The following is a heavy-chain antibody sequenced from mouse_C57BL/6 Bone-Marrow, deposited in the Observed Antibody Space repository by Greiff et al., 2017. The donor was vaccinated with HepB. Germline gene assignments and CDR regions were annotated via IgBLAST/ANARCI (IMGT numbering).Heavy chain of an antibody. CDR1: GYTFTSYW. D-gene: IGHD3-2*02. Sequence: QVQLQQPGAELVKPGASVKLSCKASGYTFTSYWMHWVKQRPGQGLEWIGMIHPNSGSTNYNEKFKSKATMTVDKSSSTAYMQLSSLTSDDSAVYYCARWETAQATWFAYWGQGTLVTVSA. J-gene: IGHJ3*01. CDR2: IHPNSGST. V-gene: IGHV1-64*01. CDR3: ARWETAQATWFAY.